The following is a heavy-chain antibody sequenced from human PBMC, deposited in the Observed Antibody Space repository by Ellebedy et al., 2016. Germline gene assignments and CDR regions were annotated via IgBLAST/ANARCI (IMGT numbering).Heavy chain of an antibody. CDR2: INHSGST. Sequence: SETLSLXXAVYGGSFSGYYWSWIRQPPGKGLEWIGEINHSGSTNYNPSLKSRVTISVDTSKNQFSLKLSSVTAADTAVYYCARGPRRITIFGVGYFDYWGQGTLVTVSS. CDR1: GGSFSGYY. CDR3: ARGPRRITIFGVGYFDY. D-gene: IGHD3-3*01. V-gene: IGHV4-34*01. J-gene: IGHJ4*02.